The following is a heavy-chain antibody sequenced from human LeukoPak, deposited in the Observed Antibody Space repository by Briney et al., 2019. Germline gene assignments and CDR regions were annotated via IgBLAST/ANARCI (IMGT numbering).Heavy chain of an antibody. CDR1: GFTFSSYA. CDR2: ISYDGSNK. D-gene: IGHD3-22*01. V-gene: IGHV3-30-3*01. CDR3: ALPGYDSSGYYYFDY. J-gene: IGHJ4*02. Sequence: GRSLRLSCAASGFTFSSYAMHWVRQAPGKGLEWVAVISYDGSNKYYADSVKGRFTISRDNSKNTLYLQMNSPRAEDTAVYYCALPGYDSSGYYYFDYWGQGTLVTVSS.